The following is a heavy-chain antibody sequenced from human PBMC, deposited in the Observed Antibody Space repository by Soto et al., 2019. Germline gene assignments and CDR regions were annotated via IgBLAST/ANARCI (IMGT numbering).Heavy chain of an antibody. CDR1: GGSIISYC. CDR2: IYYSGST. Sequence: ASETLSLTCTVSGGSIISYCWSWIRQPPGKGLEWIGYIYYSGSTNYNPSLKSRVTISVDTSKNQFSLKLSSVTAADTAVYYCARAPVDTAMAIDYWGQGTLVTVSS. CDR3: ARAPVDTAMAIDY. J-gene: IGHJ4*02. D-gene: IGHD5-18*01. V-gene: IGHV4-59*01.